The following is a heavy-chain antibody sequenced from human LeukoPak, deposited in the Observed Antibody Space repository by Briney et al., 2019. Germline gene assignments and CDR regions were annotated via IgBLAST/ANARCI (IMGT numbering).Heavy chain of an antibody. CDR3: ARRAGGYSHPYDY. Sequence: ETGGSLRLSCAASGFTFSSYAMSWVRQAPGKGLEWVSAISGSGGSTYYADSVKGRFTISRDNSKNTLYLQMNSLRAEDTAVYYCARRAGGYSHPYDYWGQGTLVTVSS. CDR1: GFTFSSYA. CDR2: ISGSGGST. V-gene: IGHV3-23*01. J-gene: IGHJ4*02. D-gene: IGHD4-23*01.